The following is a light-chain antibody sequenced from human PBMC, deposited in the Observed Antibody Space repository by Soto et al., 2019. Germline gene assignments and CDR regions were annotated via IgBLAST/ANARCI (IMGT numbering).Light chain of an antibody. V-gene: IGKV1-8*01. Sequence: AIRMTQSPSSLSASTGDRVTITCRASQGISSYLAWYQQKPGKAPKLLIYAASTLQSGVPSRFSGSGSGTDFTLTISCLQSEDFATYYCQQYYTLYTFGQGTKLEIK. J-gene: IGKJ2*01. CDR3: QQYYTLYT. CDR1: QGISSY. CDR2: AAS.